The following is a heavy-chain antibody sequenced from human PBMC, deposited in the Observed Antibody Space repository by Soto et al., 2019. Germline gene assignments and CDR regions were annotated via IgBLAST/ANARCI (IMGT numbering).Heavy chain of an antibody. V-gene: IGHV1-8*01. D-gene: IGHD3-16*01. J-gene: IGHJ6*02. CDR2: MNPNSGNT. CDR3: AVTPYVWGRYYGMDV. Sequence: VASVKVSCKASGYTSTSYDINWVRQATGQGLEWMGWMNPNSGNTGYAQKFQGRVTMTRNTSISTAYMELSSLRSEDTTVYYCAVTPYVWGRYYGMDVWGQGTTVTVSS. CDR1: GYTSTSYD.